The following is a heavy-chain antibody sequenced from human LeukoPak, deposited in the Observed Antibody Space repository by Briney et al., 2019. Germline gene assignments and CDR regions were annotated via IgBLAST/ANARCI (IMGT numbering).Heavy chain of an antibody. Sequence: AGSLRLSCVGSGFTFSDYVMGWIRQGPRQGLEWNSYISASPNTIYYADSVEGRFTISRDNAKNSLYVQLTSLSAEDTAVYFCARDRWGPAKSFDLWGRGTLVTVSS. CDR1: GFTFSDYV. J-gene: IGHJ2*01. CDR2: ISASPNTI. D-gene: IGHD3-16*01. V-gene: IGHV3-11*01. CDR3: ARDRWGPAKSFDL.